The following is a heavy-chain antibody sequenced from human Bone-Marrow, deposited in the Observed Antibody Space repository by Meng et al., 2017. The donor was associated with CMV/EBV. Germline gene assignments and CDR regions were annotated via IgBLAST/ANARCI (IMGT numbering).Heavy chain of an antibody. V-gene: IGHV1-2*02. CDR1: GYTFTGYY. CDR3: ARKSIAARRTEAYYYYYGMDV. J-gene: IGHJ6*02. CDR2: VNPKSGGT. D-gene: IGHD6-6*01. Sequence: ASVKVSCKASGYTFTGYYIHWVRQAPGQGLDWMGWVNPKSGGTNYAQKFQGRATITTDESTSTAYMELSSLRSEDTAVYYCARKSIAARRTEAYYYYYGMDVWGQGTTVTVSS.